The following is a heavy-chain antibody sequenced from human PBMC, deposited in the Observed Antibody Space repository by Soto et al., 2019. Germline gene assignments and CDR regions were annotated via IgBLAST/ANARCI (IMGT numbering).Heavy chain of an antibody. CDR3: ATGGGQWLVTSDFNY. V-gene: IGHV3-30*03. J-gene: IGHJ4*02. D-gene: IGHD6-19*01. Sequence: VQLVESGGGVVQPGRSLRLSCAASGFTFSDYAMHWVRQAPGKGLEWVAVVSHDGRNTHYADSVKGRFTISRDSSKNTVSLEMSSLRAEETADYYGATGGGQWLVTSDFNYGGQGALVTVSS. CDR2: VSHDGRNT. CDR1: GFTFSDYA.